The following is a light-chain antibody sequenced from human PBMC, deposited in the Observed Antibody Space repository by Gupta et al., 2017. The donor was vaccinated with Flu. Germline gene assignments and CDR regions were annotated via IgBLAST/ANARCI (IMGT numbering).Light chain of an antibody. J-gene: IGLJ3*02. CDR2: RTD. V-gene: IGLV8-61*01. CDR1: SGSVSTENY. CDR3: LLNLGGDLHWV. Sequence: QTVVTQEPSFSVSPGGTVTLTCGLNSGSVSTENYPGWYQQTPGQPPRTLIYRTDRRSSGVPDRFSGSMLGNKAALTITGAQADDESVYFCLLNLGGDLHWVFGGGTRLTVL.